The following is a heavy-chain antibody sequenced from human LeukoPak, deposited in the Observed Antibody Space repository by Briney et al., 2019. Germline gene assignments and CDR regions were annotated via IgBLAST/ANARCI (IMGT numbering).Heavy chain of an antibody. CDR1: GYTLTELS. Sequence: ASVKVSCKVSGYTLTELSMHWLRQAPGKGLEWMGGFDPEDGETIYAQKLQGRVTMTEDTSTDTAYMELSSLRSEDTAVYYCAATTLGENWFDPWGQGTLVTVSS. V-gene: IGHV1-24*01. CDR2: FDPEDGET. CDR3: AATTLGENWFDP. J-gene: IGHJ5*02.